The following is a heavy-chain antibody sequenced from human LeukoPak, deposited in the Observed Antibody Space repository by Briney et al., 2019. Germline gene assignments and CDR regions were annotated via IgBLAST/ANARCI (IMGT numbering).Heavy chain of an antibody. D-gene: IGHD3-3*01. CDR2: ISWNSGSI. CDR1: GFTFDDYA. V-gene: IGHV3-9*01. Sequence: GGSLRLSCAASGFTFDDYAMHWVRQAPGKGLEWVSGISWNSGSIGYADSVKGRFTISRDNAKNSLYLQMNSLRAEDTALYYCAKDIGESDFWSGYYAFYYYGMDVWGQGTTVTVSS. CDR3: AKDIGESDFWSGYYAFYYYGMDV. J-gene: IGHJ6*02.